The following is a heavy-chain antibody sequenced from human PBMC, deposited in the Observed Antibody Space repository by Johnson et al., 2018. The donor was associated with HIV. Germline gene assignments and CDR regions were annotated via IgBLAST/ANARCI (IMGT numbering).Heavy chain of an antibody. V-gene: IGHV3-9*01. J-gene: IGHJ3*01. CDR3: ASLGGLGGFDV. CDR1: GFTFDEYV. CDR2: ISWKSGNT. Sequence: EVQLVDSGGGWVQPGRSLRVSCAASGFTFDEYVIHWVLQAPGKGLEWVSGISWKSGNTGYADSVKGRFTISRDNAKNFVHLQMNSLTPEDTAVYYCASLGGLGGFDVWGQGTMVTVSS. D-gene: IGHD1-26*01.